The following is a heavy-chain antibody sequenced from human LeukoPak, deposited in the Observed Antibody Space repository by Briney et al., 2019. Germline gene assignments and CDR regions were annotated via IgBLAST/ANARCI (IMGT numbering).Heavy chain of an antibody. V-gene: IGHV4-59*08. CDR2: IPYSGST. CDR1: GGSISTYY. Sequence: SETLSLTCTGSGGSISTYYWSWIRQPPGKGLEWIGYIPYSGSTNYNPSLKGRVTISLDTSKDQFALKLSSVTAADTAVYYCARSIIGTRSKFDYWGQGTLVTVSS. J-gene: IGHJ4*02. CDR3: ARSIIGTRSKFDY. D-gene: IGHD1/OR15-1a*01.